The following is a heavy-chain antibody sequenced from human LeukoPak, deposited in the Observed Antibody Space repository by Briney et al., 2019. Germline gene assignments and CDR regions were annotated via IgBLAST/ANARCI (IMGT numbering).Heavy chain of an antibody. V-gene: IGHV6-1*01. CDR2: TYYRSKWYN. Sequence: SQTLSLTCAISGDTVSSNSAAWDWIRQSPSRGLEWLGRTYYRSKWYNDYAGSLKSRITINADTSKNQFSLQLNSVTPEDTAVYYCTRHGYPWGQGTLVTVPS. CDR3: TRHGYP. J-gene: IGHJ5*02. CDR1: GDTVSSNSAA.